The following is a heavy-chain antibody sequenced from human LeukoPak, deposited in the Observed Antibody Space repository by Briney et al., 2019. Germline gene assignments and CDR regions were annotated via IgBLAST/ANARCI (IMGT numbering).Heavy chain of an antibody. V-gene: IGHV4-59*01. J-gene: IGHJ3*02. CDR1: GGSFSNYY. CDR2: IFYSGDT. CDR3: ARDQLGDAVDI. D-gene: IGHD3-16*01. Sequence: PSETLSLTCTVSGGSFSNYYWTWIRQSPGRGLEWIGYIFYSGDTNYNPSLKSRVTMSLDTAKNQYSLRLNSVASADTAVYYFARDQLGDAVDIWGQGTMVTVSS.